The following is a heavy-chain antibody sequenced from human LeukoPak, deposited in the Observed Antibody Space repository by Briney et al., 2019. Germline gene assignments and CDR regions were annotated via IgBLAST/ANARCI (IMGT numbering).Heavy chain of an antibody. J-gene: IGHJ4*02. V-gene: IGHV4-34*01. Sequence: PSETLSLTCAVYGGSFSGYYWSWIRQPPGKGLEWTGEINHSGSTNYNPSLKSRVTISVDTSKNQSSLKLSSVTAADTAVYYCARGSTVTTSTHPFFDYWGQGTLVTVSS. CDR2: INHSGST. CDR3: ARGSTVTTSTHPFFDY. D-gene: IGHD4-17*01. CDR1: GGSFSGYY.